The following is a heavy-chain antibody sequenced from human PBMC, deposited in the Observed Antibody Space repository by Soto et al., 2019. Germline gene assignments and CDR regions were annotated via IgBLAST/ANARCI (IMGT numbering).Heavy chain of an antibody. V-gene: IGHV1-8*01. J-gene: IGHJ6*02. D-gene: IGHD6-13*01. CDR3: ARAVPDSSSWYYYYYGMDV. Sequence: QVQLVQSGAEVKKPGASVKVSCKASGYTFTSYDINWVRQATGQGLEWMGWMNPNSGNTGYAQKFQGRVTMTRNTSISTAYMELSSLRSEDTAVYYCARAVPDSSSWYYYYYGMDVWGQGTTVTVS. CDR2: MNPNSGNT. CDR1: GYTFTSYD.